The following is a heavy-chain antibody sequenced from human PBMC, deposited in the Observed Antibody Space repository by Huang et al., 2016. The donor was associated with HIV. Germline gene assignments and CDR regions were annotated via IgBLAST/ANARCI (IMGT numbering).Heavy chain of an antibody. CDR3: ARLPGSITMIRGVITDPY. J-gene: IGHJ4*02. D-gene: IGHD3-10*01. CDR2: IYYSGST. V-gene: IGHV4-39*01. CDR1: GGSIRSDNYY. Sequence: QLQLQESGPGLVKASETLSLTCTVSGGSIRSDNYYWGWIRQPPGKGLEWIGSIYYSGSTDYNPSLKIRVTITVDTSKKQFSLKMRSVTAADTAVYYCARLPGSITMIRGVITDPYWGQGTLVTVSS.